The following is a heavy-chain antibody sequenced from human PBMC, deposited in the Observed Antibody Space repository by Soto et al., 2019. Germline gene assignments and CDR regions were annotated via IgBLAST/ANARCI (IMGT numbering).Heavy chain of an antibody. CDR1: GGSVNSGSYY. CDR3: ARAGDCSGGSCWGNFDF. CDR2: IFYCDNT. V-gene: IGHV4-61*01. J-gene: IGHJ4*02. Sequence: QVQLQESGPGLVRASETLSLTCTVSGGSVNSGSYYWTWMRLSPGKGLEWIGYIFYCDNTNYNPSLKSRATISVDTSKNQFALNLRSVTAADTAVYYCARAGDCSGGSCWGNFDFWGQGTLVTVSS. D-gene: IGHD2-15*01.